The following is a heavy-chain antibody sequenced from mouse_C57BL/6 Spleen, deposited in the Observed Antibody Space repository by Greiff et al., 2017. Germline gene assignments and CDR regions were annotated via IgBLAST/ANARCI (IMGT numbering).Heavy chain of an antibody. Sequence: QVQLQQPGAELVRPGSSVKLSCKASGYTFTSYWMDWVKQRPGQGLEWIGNIYPSDGETNYNQKFKDKATLTVDKSSSTAYMQLSSLTSEDSAVYYCARGGVTKGIDDWGQGTTLTVSS. CDR3: ARGGVTKGIDD. D-gene: IGHD2-2*01. CDR2: IYPSDGET. J-gene: IGHJ2*01. V-gene: IGHV1-61*01. CDR1: GYTFTSYW.